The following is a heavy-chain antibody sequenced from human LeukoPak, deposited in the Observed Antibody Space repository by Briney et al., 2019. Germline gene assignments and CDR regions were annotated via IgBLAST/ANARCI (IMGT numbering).Heavy chain of an antibody. V-gene: IGHV3-43*02. CDR2: ISGDGGNT. Sequence: PGGSLRLSCAASGFTFDDYAMHWVRQAPGKGLEWVSLISGDGGNTHYADSVKGRFTISRDNSKNSLYLQMNSLRTEDTALYYCALFGESTDYYFDYWGQGTLITVSS. CDR1: GFTFDDYA. J-gene: IGHJ4*02. CDR3: ALFGESTDYYFDY. D-gene: IGHD3-10*02.